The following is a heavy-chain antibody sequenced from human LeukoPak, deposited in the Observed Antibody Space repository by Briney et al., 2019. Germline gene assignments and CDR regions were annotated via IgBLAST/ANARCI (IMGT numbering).Heavy chain of an antibody. CDR1: GFTFSNYN. V-gene: IGHV3-30*18. CDR2: MSYDGSNK. D-gene: IGHD6-13*01. J-gene: IGHJ4*02. CDR3: AKDRSSSWALDY. Sequence: GGSLRLSCAASGFTFSNYNMHWVRQAPGTGLESVAVMSYDGSNKYYVDSVKGRFTISRDDSKNTLYLQMNSLRAEDTAVYYCAKDRSSSWALDYWGQGTLVTVSS.